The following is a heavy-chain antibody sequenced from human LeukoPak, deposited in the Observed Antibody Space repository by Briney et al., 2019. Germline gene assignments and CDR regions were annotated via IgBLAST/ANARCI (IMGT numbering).Heavy chain of an antibody. CDR1: GGSISTYY. CDR2: IYYSGST. J-gene: IGHJ4*02. CDR3: ATGVTAMAYFDY. Sequence: SETLSLTCTVSGGSISTYYWSWIRQPPGKGLEWIGYIYYSGSTNYNPSLKSRVTISVDTSKNQFSLKLSSVTAADTAVYYCATGVTAMAYFDYWGQGTLVTVSS. D-gene: IGHD5-18*01. V-gene: IGHV4-59*01.